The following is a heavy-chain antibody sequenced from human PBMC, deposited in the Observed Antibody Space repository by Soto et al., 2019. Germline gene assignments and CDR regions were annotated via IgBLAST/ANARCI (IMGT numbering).Heavy chain of an antibody. Sequence: QVQLVQSGAEVKKPGSSVKVSCKASGGTFSSYAIXWVRXAXXQGLEWMGGIIPIFGTANYAQKFQGRVTITADKSTSTAYMELSSLRSEDTXXYYCXXXXXGXXXXXXXXXXXXXMDVWGQGTTVTVSS. CDR3: XXXXXGXXXXXXXXXXXXXMDV. V-gene: IGHV1-69*06. CDR2: IIPIFGTA. CDR1: GGTFSSYA. J-gene: IGHJ6*02.